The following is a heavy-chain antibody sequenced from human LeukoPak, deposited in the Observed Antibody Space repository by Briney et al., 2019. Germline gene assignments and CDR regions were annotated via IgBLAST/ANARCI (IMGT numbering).Heavy chain of an antibody. CDR2: IYPGDSDT. CDR3: ARHKLQWLPRTDDAFDI. CDR1: GYSFTSYW. Sequence: GESLKISCKGSGYSFTSYWIGWVRQMPGKGLGWMGIIYPGDSDTRYSPSFQGQVTISADKSISTAFLQWSSLKASDTAMYYCARHKLQWLPRTDDAFDIWGQGTMVTVSS. D-gene: IGHD6-19*01. V-gene: IGHV5-51*01. J-gene: IGHJ3*02.